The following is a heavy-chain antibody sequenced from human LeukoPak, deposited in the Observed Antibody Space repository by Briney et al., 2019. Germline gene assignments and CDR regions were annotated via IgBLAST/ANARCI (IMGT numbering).Heavy chain of an antibody. CDR2: IIPIFGTA. CDR1: GGTFSSYA. D-gene: IGHD3-3*01. CDR3: AKLGEFGVVRGWFDP. V-gene: IGHV1-69*13. J-gene: IGHJ5*02. Sequence: ASVKVSCKASGGTFSSYAISWVRQAPGQGLEWMGGIIPIFGTANYAQKFQGRVTITADESTSTAYMELSSPRSEDTAVYYCAKLGEFGVVRGWFDPWGQGTLVTVSS.